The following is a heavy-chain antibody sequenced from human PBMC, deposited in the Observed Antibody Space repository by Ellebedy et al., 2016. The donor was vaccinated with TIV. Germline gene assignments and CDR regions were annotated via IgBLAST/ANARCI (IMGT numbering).Heavy chain of an antibody. Sequence: LSLTCAASGFTFSSYAMTWVRQAPGKGLEWVSGIVGSGAQKYADSVKGRFTISRDNSKDTLYLQVNSLRAEDTAVYYCARDPVGVGPAFDIWGQGTMVTVSS. J-gene: IGHJ3*02. CDR3: ARDPVGVGPAFDI. V-gene: IGHV3-23*01. CDR1: GFTFSSYA. D-gene: IGHD4-23*01. CDR2: IVGSGA.